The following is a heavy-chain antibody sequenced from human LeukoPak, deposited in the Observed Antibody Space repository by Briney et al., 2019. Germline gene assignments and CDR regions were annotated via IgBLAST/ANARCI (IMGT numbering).Heavy chain of an antibody. CDR1: GFTFSGYE. D-gene: IGHD3-3*01. Sequence: GGSLRLSCAASGFTFSGYEMNWVRQAPGKGLEWVSYISRSGTIISYADSVKGRFTISRDNAKNSLYLQMNSLRAEDPAVYYCARERDDYYFDYWGQGTLVTVSS. V-gene: IGHV3-48*03. J-gene: IGHJ4*02. CDR3: ARERDDYYFDY. CDR2: ISRSGTII.